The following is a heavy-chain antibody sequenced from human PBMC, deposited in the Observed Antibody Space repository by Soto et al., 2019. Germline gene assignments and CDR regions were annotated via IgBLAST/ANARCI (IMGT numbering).Heavy chain of an antibody. CDR2: IYPGDSDT. Sequence: PGESLKISCRGSGYSFANHWIGWVRQMPGKGLEWMGIIYPGDSDTRYSPPFQGQVTISTDKSISTAYLQWSSLKASDTATYYCARHFSSSWYYFDYWGQGTLVTVSS. J-gene: IGHJ4*02. CDR1: GYSFANHW. D-gene: IGHD6-13*01. CDR3: ARHFSSSWYYFDY. V-gene: IGHV5-51*01.